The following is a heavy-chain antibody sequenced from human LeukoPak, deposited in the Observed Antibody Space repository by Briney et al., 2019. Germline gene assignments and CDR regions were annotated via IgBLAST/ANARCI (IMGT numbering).Heavy chain of an antibody. V-gene: IGHV3-21*01. CDR2: ISSSSSYI. Sequence: PGGSLRLSCAASGFTFSSYRMNWVRQAPGKGLEWVSYISSSSSYIYYADSVKGRFTISRDNAKNSLYLQMNSLRAEDTAVYYCAKDKPSPAAGTDRAFDYWGQGTLVTVSS. J-gene: IGHJ4*02. D-gene: IGHD6-13*01. CDR1: GFTFSSYR. CDR3: AKDKPSPAAGTDRAFDY.